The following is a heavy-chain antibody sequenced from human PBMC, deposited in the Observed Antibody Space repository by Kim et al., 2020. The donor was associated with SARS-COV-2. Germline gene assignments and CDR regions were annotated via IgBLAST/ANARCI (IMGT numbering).Heavy chain of an antibody. Sequence: GGSLRLSCAASGFTFSSYAMSWVRQAPGKGLEWVSAISGSGGSTYYADSGKGRFTISRDNSKNTLYLQMNSLRAEDTAVYYCAKDREMATILIDYFDYWGQGTLVTVSS. CDR2: ISGSGGST. V-gene: IGHV3-23*01. D-gene: IGHD5-12*01. CDR3: AKDREMATILIDYFDY. CDR1: GFTFSSYA. J-gene: IGHJ4*02.